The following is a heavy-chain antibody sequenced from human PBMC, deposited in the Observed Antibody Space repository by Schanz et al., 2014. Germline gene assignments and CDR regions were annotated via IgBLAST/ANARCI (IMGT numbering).Heavy chain of an antibody. J-gene: IGHJ3*02. V-gene: IGHV3-33*06. CDR1: GFTFSPYW. D-gene: IGHD3-10*01. CDR2: IWNDGNKK. CDR3: AKGRFGELSAFDI. Sequence: VQLVESGGGLVQPGGSLRLSCGSSGFTFSPYWMHWVRQAPGKGLEWVAVIWNDGNKKYYSESVQGRFSISRDNSKNTLYLQMNSLRTEDTAVYYCAKGRFGELSAFDIWGQGTMVTVSS.